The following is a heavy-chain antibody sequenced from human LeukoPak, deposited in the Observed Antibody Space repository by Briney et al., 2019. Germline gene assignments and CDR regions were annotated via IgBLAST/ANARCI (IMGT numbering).Heavy chain of an antibody. CDR3: VRRDTGWNYFDY. V-gene: IGHV4-59*08. J-gene: IGHJ4*02. Sequence: SETLSLTCAVSSGSINSHYWGWIRQPPGKGLQWIGDIYYTGKNNYNPSLKSRVTISLDTSKDHLSLNLTSVLAADTAIYYCVRRDTGWNYFDYWGQGILVTVSS. CDR1: SGSINSHY. D-gene: IGHD6-19*01. CDR2: IYYTGKN.